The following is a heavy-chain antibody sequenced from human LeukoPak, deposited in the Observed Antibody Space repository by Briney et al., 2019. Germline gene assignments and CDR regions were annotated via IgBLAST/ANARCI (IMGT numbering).Heavy chain of an antibody. J-gene: IGHJ4*02. CDR1: GFPFSSYA. D-gene: IGHD1-26*01. CDR2: VHGDGNNI. V-gene: IGHV3-74*01. Sequence: GGSLRLSCAASGFPFSSYAMYWVRQAPGKGLVWVSRVHGDGNNIGYADSVRGRFTISGDNAKNTLYLQMNSLRPEDTAVYYCARARVGDPTDYWGQGTLVTVSS. CDR3: ARARVGDPTDY.